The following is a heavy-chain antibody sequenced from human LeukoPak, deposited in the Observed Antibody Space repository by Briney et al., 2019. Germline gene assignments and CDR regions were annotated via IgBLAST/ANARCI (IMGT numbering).Heavy chain of an antibody. CDR1: SYTFTSYG. Sequence: ASVNVSCKASSYTFTSYGISWVRQAPAQGLEWMGWISAYNGNTNYAQKLQGRVTMTTDTSTSTAYMELRSLRSDDTAVYYCARDYSYDAFGIWGQGTMVTVSS. J-gene: IGHJ3*02. V-gene: IGHV1-18*01. D-gene: IGHD2-15*01. CDR3: ARDYSYDAFGI. CDR2: ISAYNGNT.